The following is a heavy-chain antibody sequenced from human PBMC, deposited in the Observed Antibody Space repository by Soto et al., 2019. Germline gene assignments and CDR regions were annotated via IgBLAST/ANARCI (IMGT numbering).Heavy chain of an antibody. CDR3: ARLLPQGGTRRGKGWFDP. D-gene: IGHD3-10*01. CDR2: INPSGGST. J-gene: IGHJ5*02. Sequence: GASVKVSCKASGYTFTSYYMHWVRQAPGQGLEWMGIINPSGGSTSYAQKFQGRVTMTRDTSTSTVYMELSSLRSEDTAVYYCARLLPQGGTRRGKGWFDPWGQGTLVTVSS. CDR1: GYTFTSYY. V-gene: IGHV1-46*01.